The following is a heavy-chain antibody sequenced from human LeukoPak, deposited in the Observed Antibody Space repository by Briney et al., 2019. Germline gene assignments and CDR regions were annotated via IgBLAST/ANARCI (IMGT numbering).Heavy chain of an antibody. D-gene: IGHD3-16*01. Sequence: SVKVSCKSSGGSFSTYPITWVRLAPGHGLEWMGRFIPVVGTSTYAQRFKGRVTFTADASRTTAFMEAASLNSDETAVYYCARGQSYANDRKGRTGLDSWGQGTLVTVSS. CDR1: GGSFSTYP. CDR2: FIPVVGTS. V-gene: IGHV1-69*11. CDR3: ARGQSYANDRKGRTGLDS. J-gene: IGHJ4*02.